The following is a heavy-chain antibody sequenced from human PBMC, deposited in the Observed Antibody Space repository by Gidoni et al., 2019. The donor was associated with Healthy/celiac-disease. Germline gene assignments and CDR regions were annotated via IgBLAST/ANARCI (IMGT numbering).Heavy chain of an antibody. CDR2: ISSSSSYT. CDR3: ARGVVGRKNREPWFDP. V-gene: IGHV3-11*05. CDR1: GFTFSDYY. J-gene: IGHJ5*02. D-gene: IGHD2-15*01. Sequence: QVQLVESGGGLVKPGGSLRLSCAASGFTFSDYYMSWIRQAPGKGLEWVSYISSSSSYTNYADSVKGRFTISRDNAKNSLYLQMNSLRAEDTAVYYCARGVVGRKNREPWFDPWGQGTLVTVSS.